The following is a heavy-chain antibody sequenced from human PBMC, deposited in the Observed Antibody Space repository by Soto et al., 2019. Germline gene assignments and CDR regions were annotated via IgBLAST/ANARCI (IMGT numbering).Heavy chain of an antibody. CDR3: SKFSYDSSCSPGASDI. V-gene: IGHV3-23*01. Sequence: GGSLRLSCAASGFTFSSYAMSWVRQAPGKGLEWVSAISGSGDTTQYADSVKGRFTISRDNSKNTLYLQMNSLRAEDTAIYYYSKFSYDSSCSPGASDICGQGTIVTVSS. CDR2: ISGSGDTT. J-gene: IGHJ3*02. D-gene: IGHD3-22*01. CDR1: GFTFSSYA.